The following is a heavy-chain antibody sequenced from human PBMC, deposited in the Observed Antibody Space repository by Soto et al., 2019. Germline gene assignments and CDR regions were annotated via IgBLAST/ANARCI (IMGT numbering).Heavy chain of an antibody. CDR3: ARETYYDFWSGPYYGMDV. D-gene: IGHD3-3*01. Sequence: GGSLRLSCAASGFTFSSSSMNWVRQAPGKGLEWVAVISYDGSNKYYADSVKGRFTISRDNSKNTLYLQMNSLRAEDTAVYYCARETYYDFWSGPYYGMDVWGQGTTVTVSS. CDR1: GFTFSSSS. CDR2: ISYDGSNK. J-gene: IGHJ6*02. V-gene: IGHV3-30*03.